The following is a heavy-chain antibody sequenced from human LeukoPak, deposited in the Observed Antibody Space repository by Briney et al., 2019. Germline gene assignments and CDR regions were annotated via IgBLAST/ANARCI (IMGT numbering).Heavy chain of an antibody. CDR1: GGSISSYY. D-gene: IGHD5-12*01. CDR3: ARDRGYSGYDAIDY. V-gene: IGHV4-59*01. J-gene: IGHJ4*02. CDR2: IYYSGST. Sequence: PSETLSLTCTVSGGSISSYYWSWIRQPPGKGLEWIGYIYYSGSTNYNPSLKSRVTISVDTSKNQFSLKLSSVTAADTAVYYCARDRGYSGYDAIDYWGQGTLVTVSS.